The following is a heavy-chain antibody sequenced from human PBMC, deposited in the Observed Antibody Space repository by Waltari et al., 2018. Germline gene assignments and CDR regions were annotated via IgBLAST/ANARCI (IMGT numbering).Heavy chain of an antibody. J-gene: IGHJ6*03. CDR2: IGSSSNNI. CDR3: CAKYNMDV. V-gene: IGHV3-48*01. D-gene: IGHD2-15*01. Sequence: EVQLVESGGGLVQPGGSLRLSCAASGLTISSNSMNGVRQAPGKGLEWVSYIGSSSNNIYYAESVKGRFTISRDNAKNSLYLQMNSLRAEDTAGYYCCAKYNMDVWGQGTTVTVSS. CDR1: GLTISSNS.